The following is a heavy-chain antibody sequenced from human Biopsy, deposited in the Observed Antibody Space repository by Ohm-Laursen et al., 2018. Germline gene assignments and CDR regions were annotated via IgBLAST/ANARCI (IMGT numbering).Heavy chain of an antibody. CDR2: IDWNRGSI. Sequence: SLRLSCTASRFTFEDYAMHWVRLTPGRGLEWVSGIDWNRGSIAYGDSVKGRFTISRDNGKNFLYLQMSSLRVEDTALYFCAKDKGAHINYGDLYYFDSWGPGTMVTVSA. D-gene: IGHD3-10*01. J-gene: IGHJ4*02. V-gene: IGHV3-9*01. CDR3: AKDKGAHINYGDLYYFDS. CDR1: RFTFEDYA.